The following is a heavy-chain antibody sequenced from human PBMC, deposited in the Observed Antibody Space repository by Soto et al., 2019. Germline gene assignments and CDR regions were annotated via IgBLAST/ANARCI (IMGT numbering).Heavy chain of an antibody. CDR2: IYYSGST. J-gene: IGHJ6*02. Sequence: SETLSLTCTVSGGSIRSGGYYWSLIRQHPGKGLEWIGYIYYSGSTYYNPSLKSRVTISVDTSKNQFSLKLSSVTAADTAVYYCATQLRYFDWYPYYYGMDVWGQGTTVTVSS. CDR3: ATQLRYFDWYPYYYGMDV. CDR1: GGSIRSGGYY. V-gene: IGHV4-31*03. D-gene: IGHD3-9*01.